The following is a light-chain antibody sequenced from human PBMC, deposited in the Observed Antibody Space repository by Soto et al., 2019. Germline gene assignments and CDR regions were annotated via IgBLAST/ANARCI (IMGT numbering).Light chain of an antibody. CDR2: FGS. V-gene: IGKV2-28*01. CDR3: MQALQSLT. Sequence: EIVMTQSPLTLPVTPGEPVSISCMSSQILLYNNTYNYLDWYVQKPGQSPQLLIYFGSNRAPGVPDRFSGSGSGTDFTLKINRVEAEDVGTYYCMQALQSLTFGQGTRLEIK. CDR1: QILLYNNTYNY. J-gene: IGKJ5*01.